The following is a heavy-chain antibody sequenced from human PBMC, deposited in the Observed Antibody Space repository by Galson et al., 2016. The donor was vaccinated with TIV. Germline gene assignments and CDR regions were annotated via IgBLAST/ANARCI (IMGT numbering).Heavy chain of an antibody. J-gene: IGHJ4*02. CDR2: ISGSGGRT. V-gene: IGHV3-23*01. CDR1: GFKFGNYA. CDR3: AKDRYSSGQFFDS. Sequence: SLRLSCAASGFKFGNYAMTWVRRAPGKGLQWVSAISGSGGRTYYADSVKDRFTISRDNSKKTLFLQMTSLRVEDTAVYYCAKDRYSSGQFFDSWGRGIRVSVAS. D-gene: IGHD6-19*01.